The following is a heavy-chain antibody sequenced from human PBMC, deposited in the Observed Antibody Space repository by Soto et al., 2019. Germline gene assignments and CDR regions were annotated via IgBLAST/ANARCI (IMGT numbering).Heavy chain of an antibody. V-gene: IGHV4-34*01. Sequence: PSETLSLTCTVHGGSFSGHFGSWIRQPPGKGLEWIGEFNHSGGTNYNPSLESRVTISVDTSQNRFFLKVNSVTAADTAVYYCARGSAGRGSYYSGMDVWAQGTTVTVSS. CDR1: GGSFSGHF. CDR2: FNHSGGT. J-gene: IGHJ6*02. CDR3: ARGSAGRGSYYSGMDV.